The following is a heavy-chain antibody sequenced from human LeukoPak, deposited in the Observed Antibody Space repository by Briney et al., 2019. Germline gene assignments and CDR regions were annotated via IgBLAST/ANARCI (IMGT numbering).Heavy chain of an antibody. CDR1: GFMFSHYF. V-gene: IGHV3-11*03. Sequence: GGSLRLSCAASGFMFSHYFMSWIRQAPGKELEWISYISSNSKYTKYADSVKGRFTISRDNAKKSLYLQMNSLRAEDTAVYYCANVLSGSQDYWGQGTLVTVFS. D-gene: IGHD1-26*01. CDR2: ISSNSKYT. J-gene: IGHJ4*02. CDR3: ANVLSGSQDY.